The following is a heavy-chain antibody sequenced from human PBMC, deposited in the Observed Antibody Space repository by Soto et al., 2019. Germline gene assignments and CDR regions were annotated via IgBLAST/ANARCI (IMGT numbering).Heavy chain of an antibody. Sequence: QVPLVESGGGLVKPGGSLRLSCAASGFTFSDYYMSWIRQAPGKGLEWVSYITSSSSYTIYADSVRGRFTISRDNAKNSLFLQMNSLRAEDTAVYYCARADHYDTSSYWKWGQGTLVTVSS. V-gene: IGHV3-11*05. J-gene: IGHJ4*02. D-gene: IGHD3-22*01. CDR1: GFTFSDYY. CDR3: ARADHYDTSSYWK. CDR2: ITSSSSYT.